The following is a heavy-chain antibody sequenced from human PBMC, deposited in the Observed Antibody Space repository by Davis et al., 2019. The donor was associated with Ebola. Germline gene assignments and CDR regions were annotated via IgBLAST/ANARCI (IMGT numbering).Heavy chain of an antibody. CDR3: ARGGVAYSGLDY. V-gene: IGHV1-46*01. CDR1: GGTLSSYT. D-gene: IGHD2-21*01. Sequence: ASVKVSCKASGGTLSSYTISWVRQAPGQGLEWMGIINPSGGSTSYAQKFQGRVTMTRDTSTSTVYMELSSLRSEDTAVYYCARGGVAYSGLDYWGQGTLVAVSS. CDR2: INPSGGST. J-gene: IGHJ4*02.